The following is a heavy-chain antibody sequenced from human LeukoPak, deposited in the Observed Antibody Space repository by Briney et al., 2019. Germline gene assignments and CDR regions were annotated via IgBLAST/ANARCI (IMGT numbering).Heavy chain of an antibody. D-gene: IGHD6-13*01. CDR3: ARDPHSSWYYYMDV. Sequence: GGSLRLSCVVSGFSVSSKYMNWVRQAPGKGLEWVSLLHSDGTTYYADSVKGRFTISGDNAKNTLYLQMNSLRAEDTAVYYCARDPHSSWYYYMDVWGKGTTVTISS. J-gene: IGHJ6*03. CDR2: LHSDGTT. CDR1: GFSVSSKY. V-gene: IGHV3-53*01.